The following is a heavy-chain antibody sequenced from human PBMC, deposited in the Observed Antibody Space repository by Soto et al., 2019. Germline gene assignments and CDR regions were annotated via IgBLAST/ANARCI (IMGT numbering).Heavy chain of an antibody. Sequence: EVQLVESGGGLVKPGGSLRLSCAASGFTFSSYSMNWVRQAPGKGLEWVSSISSSSSYIYYADSVKGRFTISRDNAKNSLYLQMNSLRAVDTAAYYCARETRGAGDYWGQGTLATVSS. V-gene: IGHV3-21*01. D-gene: IGHD1-26*01. CDR3: ARETRGAGDY. CDR1: GFTFSSYS. J-gene: IGHJ4*02. CDR2: ISSSSSYI.